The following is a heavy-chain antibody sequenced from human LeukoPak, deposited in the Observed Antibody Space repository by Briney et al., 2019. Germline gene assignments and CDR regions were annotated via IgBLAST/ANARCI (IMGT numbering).Heavy chain of an antibody. V-gene: IGHV3-30-3*01. Sequence: PGGSLRLSCAASGFTFSSYAMHWVRQAPGKGLEWVAVISYDGSNKYYADSVKGRFTISRDNSKNTPYMQMNSLRAEDTAVYYCARDSEVPDWGQGTLVTVSS. D-gene: IGHD3-10*01. CDR3: ARDSEVPD. CDR1: GFTFSSYA. J-gene: IGHJ4*02. CDR2: ISYDGSNK.